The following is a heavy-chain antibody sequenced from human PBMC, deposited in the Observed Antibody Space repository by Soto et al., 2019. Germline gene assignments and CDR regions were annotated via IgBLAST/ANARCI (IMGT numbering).Heavy chain of an antibody. CDR3: ARELTQFSGYSGSLYGMDV. J-gene: IGHJ6*02. V-gene: IGHV3-33*01. CDR2: IWYDGSNK. CDR1: GFTFSSYG. D-gene: IGHD5-12*01. Sequence: GGSLRLSCAASGFTFSSYGMHWVRQAPGKGLEWVAVIWYDGSNKYYADSVKGRFTISRDNSKNTLYLQMNSLRAEDTAVYYCARELTQFSGYSGSLYGMDVWGQGTTVTVSS.